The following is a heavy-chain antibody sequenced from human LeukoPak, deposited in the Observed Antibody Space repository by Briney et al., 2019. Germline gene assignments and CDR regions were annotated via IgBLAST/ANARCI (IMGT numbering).Heavy chain of an antibody. J-gene: IGHJ4*02. D-gene: IGHD2-15*01. Sequence: ASVKVSCKASGYTFTGYYMHWVRQAPGQGLEWMGWINPNSGGTNYAQKFQGRVTITADKSTSTAYMELSSLRSEDTAVYYCARDSGNARAGYFDYWGQGTLVTVSS. CDR3: ARDSGNARAGYFDY. CDR1: GYTFTGYY. V-gene: IGHV1-2*02. CDR2: INPNSGGT.